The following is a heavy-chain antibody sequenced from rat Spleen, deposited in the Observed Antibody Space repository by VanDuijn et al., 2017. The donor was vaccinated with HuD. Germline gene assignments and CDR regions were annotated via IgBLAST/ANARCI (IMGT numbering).Heavy chain of an antibody. CDR2: INSAGST. CDR1: SYSITSSYG. D-gene: IGHD1-1*01. V-gene: IGHV3-3*01. J-gene: IGHJ2*01. CDR3: ARFPIYYYSALFDY. Sequence: EVQLQESGPGLVKPSQSLSLTCSVTSYSITSSYGWTWIRKFPGNKLEWMGYINSAGSTNYNPSLKSRISITRDTSKNQFFLQVNSVTAEDTATYYCARFPIYYYSALFDYWGQGVTVTVSS.